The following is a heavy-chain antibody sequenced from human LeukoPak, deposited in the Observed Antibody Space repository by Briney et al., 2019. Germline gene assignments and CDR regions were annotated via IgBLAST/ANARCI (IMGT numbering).Heavy chain of an antibody. V-gene: IGHV3-23*01. CDR2: ISGSGGST. D-gene: IGHD3-22*01. CDR3: AKDQATPYYYDSSGSQSGDAFDI. J-gene: IGHJ3*02. Sequence: GGSLRLSCAASGFTFSSYAMGWVRQAPGKGLEWVSAISGSGGSTYYADSVKGRFTISRDNPKNTLYLQMNSLRAEDTAVYYCAKDQATPYYYDSSGSQSGDAFDIWGQGTMVTVSS. CDR1: GFTFSSYA.